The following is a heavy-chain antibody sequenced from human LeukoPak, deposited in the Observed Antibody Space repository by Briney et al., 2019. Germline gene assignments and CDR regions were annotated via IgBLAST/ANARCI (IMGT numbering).Heavy chain of an antibody. CDR1: GFTFSSYS. J-gene: IGHJ1*01. CDR3: ARDAGDYYDSSGYTGYFQH. D-gene: IGHD3-22*01. CDR2: ISSSSSYI. Sequence: PGGSLRLSCAASGFTFSSYSMNWVRQAPGKGLEWVSSISSSSSYIYYADSVKGRFTISRDNAKNSLYLQMNSLRAEDTAVYYCARDAGDYYDSSGYTGYFQHWGQGTLVTVSS. V-gene: IGHV3-21*01.